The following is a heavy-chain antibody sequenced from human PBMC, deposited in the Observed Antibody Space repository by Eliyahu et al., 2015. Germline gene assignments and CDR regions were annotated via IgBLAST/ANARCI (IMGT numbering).Heavy chain of an antibody. CDR3: TFDFDEGY. V-gene: IGHV3-73*01. D-gene: IGHD3-9*01. CDR2: IRSKANSYAT. Sequence: EVQLVESGGGLVQPGGXSXEXAXXXRFTFSGFAMPWVRQASGKGLEWVGRIRSKANSYATAYAASVKGRFTISRDDSKNTAYLQMNSLKTEDTAVYYCTFDFDEGYWGQGTLVTVSS. J-gene: IGHJ4*02. CDR1: FTFSGFA.